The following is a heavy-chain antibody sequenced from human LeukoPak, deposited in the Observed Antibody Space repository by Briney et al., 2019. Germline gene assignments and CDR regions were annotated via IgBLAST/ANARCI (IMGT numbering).Heavy chain of an antibody. CDR1: GYSVSSGLF. CDR3: TRGVALSDHGIIDS. D-gene: IGHD1-1*01. V-gene: IGHV4-38-2*02. CDR2: IYHNGIT. J-gene: IGHJ4*02. Sequence: SETLSLTCTVSGYSVSSGLFWGWIRQPPGKELEWVATIYHNGITHYNPSLKSRVTISVDTSKNQFSLKMNSVTAAGTAVYYCTRGVALSDHGIIDSWGQGTLATVSS.